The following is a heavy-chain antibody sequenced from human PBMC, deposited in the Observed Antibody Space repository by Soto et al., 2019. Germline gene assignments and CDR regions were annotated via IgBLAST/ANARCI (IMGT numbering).Heavy chain of an antibody. CDR1: GFSFSNYA. J-gene: IGHJ3*02. CDR2: ISGSGGST. D-gene: IGHD6-13*01. CDR3: AKDLGYTSSWYYALHI. Sequence: EVQLLESGGGLVQPGGSLRLSCAASGFSFSNYAMSWVRQAPGQGLEWVSAISGSGGSTYYADSVKGRFTISRDNSKNTLYLQMNSLRAEDTAVYYCAKDLGYTSSWYYALHIWGQGTMVTVSS. V-gene: IGHV3-23*01.